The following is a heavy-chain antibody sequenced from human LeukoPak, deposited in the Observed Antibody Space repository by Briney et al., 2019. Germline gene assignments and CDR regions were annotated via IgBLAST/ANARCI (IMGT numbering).Heavy chain of an antibody. J-gene: IGHJ4*02. Sequence: SETLSLTCVVSGYSISSGYYWGWIRQPPGKGLEWIGSIYHSGSTYYNPSLKSRVTISVDTSKNQFSLKLSSVTAADTAVYYCARGYSSPYYFDYWGQGTLVTVSS. D-gene: IGHD6-13*01. V-gene: IGHV4-38-2*01. CDR2: IYHSGST. CDR1: GYSISSGYY. CDR3: ARGYSSPYYFDY.